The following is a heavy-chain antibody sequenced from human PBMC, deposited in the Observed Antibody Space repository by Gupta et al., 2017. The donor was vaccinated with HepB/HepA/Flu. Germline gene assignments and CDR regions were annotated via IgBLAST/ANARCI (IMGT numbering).Heavy chain of an antibody. D-gene: IGHD2-2*01. J-gene: IGHJ4*02. CDR3: ARRDGSSINCLFDY. CDR2: ISSSGSTI. Sequence: EVQLVESGGDLVQPGGSLRLSCAASGFTFRTYEMSWVRQAPGKGLEWVSYISSSGSTIFYADFVKGRFTISRDNAKSSLYLQMNSLGVEDTAVYYCARRDGSSINCLFDYWGQGSMVTVS. V-gene: IGHV3-48*03. CDR1: GFTFRTYE.